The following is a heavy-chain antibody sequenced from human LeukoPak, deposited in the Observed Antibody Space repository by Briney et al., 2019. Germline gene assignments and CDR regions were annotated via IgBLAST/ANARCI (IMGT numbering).Heavy chain of an antibody. D-gene: IGHD3-10*01. V-gene: IGHV3-30*18. CDR2: ISYEGGTQ. CDR3: AKEGTPQVSTWYDL. CDR1: GVTLSPYV. J-gene: IGHJ5*02. Sequence: PGMSLRLSCAASGVTLSPYVMHWVRQAPGKGLEWVAVISYEGGTQHYADSVKGRFIISRDNPRNTLYLQMNILRTEDTAVYYCAKEGTPQVSTWYDLWGQGTQVIVPS.